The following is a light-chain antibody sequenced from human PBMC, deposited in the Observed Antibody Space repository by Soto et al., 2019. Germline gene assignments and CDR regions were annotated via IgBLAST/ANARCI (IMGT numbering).Light chain of an antibody. CDR3: PQAKSFPLT. Sequence: DIQMTQSPSSVSASVGDRGTITCRARQCIGSWLAWYQQKPGKAPKLLIYDASSLKSGVPSRFSGSRSRTDFTLTISILKPEDCATYYSPQAKSFPLTFGGGTKVKIK. CDR2: DAS. CDR1: QCIGSW. J-gene: IGKJ4*01. V-gene: IGKV1-12*01.